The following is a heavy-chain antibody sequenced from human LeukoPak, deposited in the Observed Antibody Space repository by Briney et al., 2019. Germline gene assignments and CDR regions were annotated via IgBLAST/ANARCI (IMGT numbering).Heavy chain of an antibody. CDR3: ARGKDVDYYYYMDV. J-gene: IGHJ6*03. CDR1: GGSISSYY. CDR2: IYTSGST. Sequence: PSETLSLTCTVSGGSISSYYWSWIRQPAGKGLEWIGRIYTSGSTNYNPSLKSRVTMSVDTSKNQFSLKLSSVTAADTAVYYCARGKDVDYYYYMDVWAKGTTVTVSS. D-gene: IGHD5-12*01. V-gene: IGHV4-4*07.